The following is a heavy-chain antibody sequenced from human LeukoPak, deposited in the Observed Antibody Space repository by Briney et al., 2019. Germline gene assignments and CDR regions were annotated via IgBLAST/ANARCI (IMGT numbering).Heavy chain of an antibody. CDR3: AKDTSSRYFQD. V-gene: IGHV3-33*06. CDR1: GFTFSNHG. Sequence: PGGSLRLSCAASGFTFSNHGMNSVRQAPGKGLEWVAVIWYDGSNKYYADSVKGRFTISRDNSKNTLYLQMNSLRAEDTAVYYCAKDTSSRYFQDWGQGTLVTASS. J-gene: IGHJ1*01. CDR2: IWYDGSNK.